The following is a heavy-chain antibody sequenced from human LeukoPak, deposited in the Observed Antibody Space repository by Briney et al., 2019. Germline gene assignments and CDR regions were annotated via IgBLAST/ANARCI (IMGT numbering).Heavy chain of an antibody. CDR1: GGSISSGGYY. Sequence: ASETLSLTCTVSGGSISSGGYYWSWIRQHPGKGLEWIGYIYYSGSTYYNPSLKSRVTISVDTSKNQFSLKLSSVTAADTAVYYCARGVFYYDTSGRGYYFDYWGQGTLVTVSS. CDR2: IYYSGST. D-gene: IGHD3-22*01. CDR3: ARGVFYYDTSGRGYYFDY. J-gene: IGHJ4*02. V-gene: IGHV4-31*03.